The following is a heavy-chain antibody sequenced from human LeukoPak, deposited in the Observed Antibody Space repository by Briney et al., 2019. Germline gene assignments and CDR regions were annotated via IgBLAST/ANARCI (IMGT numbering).Heavy chain of an antibody. V-gene: IGHV1-18*01. CDR3: ARDIGSLDQYYMDV. Sequence: GASVKVSCKASGYTFTSYGISWVRQAPGQGLEWMGWISAYNGNTNYAQKLQGRVTMTTDTSTSTAYMELRSLRSDDTAVYYCARDIGSLDQYYMDVWGKGTTVTVSS. CDR2: ISAYNGNT. D-gene: IGHD1/OR15-1a*01. J-gene: IGHJ6*03. CDR1: GYTFTSYG.